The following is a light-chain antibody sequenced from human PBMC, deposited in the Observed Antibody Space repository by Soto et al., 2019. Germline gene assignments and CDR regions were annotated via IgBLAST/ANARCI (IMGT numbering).Light chain of an antibody. CDR2: DIF. J-gene: IGKJ1*01. Sequence: EIVLAQHPGTLSLSPGERVTLSCRSIQSVGSSRLAWYQQKPGQDPRLVIYDIFTRATGVPTRISGSGSGREFTLTISSLQYEDFAAYYCQQSNNRSPCTFGQGTKVDI. CDR3: QQSNNRSPCT. CDR1: QSVGSS. V-gene: IGKV3D-15*01.